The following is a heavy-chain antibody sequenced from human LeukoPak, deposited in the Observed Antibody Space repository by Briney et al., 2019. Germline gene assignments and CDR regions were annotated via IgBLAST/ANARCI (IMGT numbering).Heavy chain of an antibody. D-gene: IGHD6-13*01. V-gene: IGHV3-7*05. CDR3: AKEPRIAGPTQFDY. CDR2: IKEDGSEK. J-gene: IGHJ4*02. CDR1: DFTFSRYW. Sequence: GGSLRLSCAASDFTFSRYWMSWVRQAPGKGLEWVANIKEDGSEKDYVDSVKGRFTISRDNSKNTLYLQMNSLRAEDTAVYYCAKEPRIAGPTQFDYWGQGTLVTVSS.